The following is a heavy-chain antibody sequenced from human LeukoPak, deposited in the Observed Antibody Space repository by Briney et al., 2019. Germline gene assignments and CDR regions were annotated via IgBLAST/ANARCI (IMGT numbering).Heavy chain of an antibody. D-gene: IGHD6-13*01. CDR1: GGSFSGYY. CDR3: ARAHSSLDAFDI. V-gene: IGHV4-34*01. J-gene: IGHJ3*02. Sequence: SETLSLTCAVYGGSFSGYYWSWIRQPPGKGLEWIGEINHSGSTNYNPSLKSRVTISVDTSKNQFSLKLSSVTAADTAVYYCARAHSSLDAFDIWGQGTTVTVSS. CDR2: INHSGST.